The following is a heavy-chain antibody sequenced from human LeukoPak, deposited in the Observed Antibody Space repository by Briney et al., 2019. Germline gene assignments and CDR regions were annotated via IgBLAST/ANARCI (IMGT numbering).Heavy chain of an antibody. CDR2: IYTSGIT. Sequence: PSETLSLTCTVSGGSISSYYWSWIRQPAGRGLEWLGLIYTSGITNYNPSLKSRVTMSLDTSKNHFSLKLSSLTAADTAVYHCARAATGTTGAFDIWGQGTMVTVSS. CDR1: GGSISSYY. V-gene: IGHV4-4*07. D-gene: IGHD6-13*01. CDR3: ARAATGTTGAFDI. J-gene: IGHJ3*02.